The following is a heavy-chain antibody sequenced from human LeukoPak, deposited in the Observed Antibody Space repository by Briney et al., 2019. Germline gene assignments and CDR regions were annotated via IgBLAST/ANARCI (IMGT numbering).Heavy chain of an antibody. J-gene: IGHJ4*02. Sequence: GGSLRLSCAASGFTLSNYWMTWVRQAPGKGLEWVAHINQDGSEEHYMDSAKARFTISRDNAKNSLSLQMNSLRAEDTAVYYCVRDGGVSGYDWRDYWGQGTLVTVSS. V-gene: IGHV3-7*01. CDR2: INQDGSEE. D-gene: IGHD5-12*01. CDR3: VRDGGVSGYDWRDY. CDR1: GFTLSNYW.